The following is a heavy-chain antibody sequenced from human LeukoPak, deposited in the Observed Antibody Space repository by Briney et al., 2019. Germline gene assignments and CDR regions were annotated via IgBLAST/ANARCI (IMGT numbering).Heavy chain of an antibody. J-gene: IGHJ4*02. CDR2: IYHSGST. CDR1: GGSISSGGYS. CDR3: ARDQGYGSGFFDY. V-gene: IGHV4-30-2*01. Sequence: SETLSLTCAVSGGSISSGGYSWSWIRQPPGKGLEWIGYIYHSGSTYYNPSLKSRVTISVDTSKNQFSLKLSSVTAADTAVYYCARDQGYGSGFFDYWGQGTLVTVSS. D-gene: IGHD6-19*01.